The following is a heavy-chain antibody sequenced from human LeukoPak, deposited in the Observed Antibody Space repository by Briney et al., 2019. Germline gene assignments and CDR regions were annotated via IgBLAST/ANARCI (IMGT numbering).Heavy chain of an antibody. CDR3: ARDRGITGTMPLDY. J-gene: IGHJ4*02. Sequence: PGGSLGLSCAASGFTFSSDWMHWVLQAPGKGLVWVSRINGDGSIPYYADSVKGRFTISRDNAKNTLYLQMNSLRAEDTAVYYCARDRGITGTMPLDYWGQGTLVTVSS. D-gene: IGHD1-7*01. CDR1: GFTFSSDW. CDR2: INGDGSIP. V-gene: IGHV3-74*01.